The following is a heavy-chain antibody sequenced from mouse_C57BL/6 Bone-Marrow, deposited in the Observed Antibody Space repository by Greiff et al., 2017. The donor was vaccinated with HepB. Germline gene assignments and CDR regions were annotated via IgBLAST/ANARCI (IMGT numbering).Heavy chain of an antibody. V-gene: IGHV2-2*01. CDR3: ASSRVVGYYAMDY. D-gene: IGHD1-1*01. Sequence: VQLVESGPGLVQPSQSLSITCTVSGFSLTSYGVHWVRQSPGKGLEWLGVIWSGGSTDYNAAFISRLSISKDNSKSQVFFKMNSLQADDTAIYYCASSRVVGYYAMDYWGQGTSVTVSS. CDR2: IWSGGST. CDR1: GFSLTSYG. J-gene: IGHJ4*01.